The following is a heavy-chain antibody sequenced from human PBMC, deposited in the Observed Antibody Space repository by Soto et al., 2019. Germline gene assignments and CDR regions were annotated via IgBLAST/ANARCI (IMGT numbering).Heavy chain of an antibody. CDR1: GFTFSSYD. CDR2: IGTAGDT. CDR3: AREGAGGAFDI. D-gene: IGHD6-19*01. J-gene: IGHJ3*02. Sequence: GGSLRLSCAASGFTFSSYDMHWVHQATGKGLEWVSAIGTAGDTYYPGSVKGRFTISRENAKNSLYLQMNSLRAEDTAVYYCAREGAGGAFDIWGQGTMVTVSS. V-gene: IGHV3-13*01.